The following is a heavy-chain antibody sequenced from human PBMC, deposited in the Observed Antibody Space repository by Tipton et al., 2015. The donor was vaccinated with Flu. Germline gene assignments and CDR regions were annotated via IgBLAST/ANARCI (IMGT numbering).Heavy chain of an antibody. J-gene: IGHJ3*02. V-gene: IGHV4-39*01. Sequence: TLSLTCTVSSGSIRSTNYFCAWIRQPPGKRLELIGSIYPSGTTYYNPSLKSRVTISVDTSKSQFSLKLRSVTAADTAVYYCARNYDSSGYNYEVGAFDIWGLGTTVIVS. CDR3: ARNYDSSGYNYEVGAFDI. CDR1: SGSIRSTNYF. D-gene: IGHD3-22*01. CDR2: IYPSGTT.